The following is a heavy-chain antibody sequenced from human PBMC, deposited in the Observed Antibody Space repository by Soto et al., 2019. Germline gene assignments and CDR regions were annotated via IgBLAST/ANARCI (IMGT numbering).Heavy chain of an antibody. CDR2: IIPIFGTA. Sequence: QVQLVQSGAEVKKPGSSVKVSCKASGGTFSSYAISWVRQAPGQGLEWMGGIIPIFGTANYAQKFQGRVTITADESTSTAYMELSSLRSEDTAVYYCASCGSGSRYYYYYGMDVWGQGTTVTVSS. D-gene: IGHD3-10*01. V-gene: IGHV1-69*01. CDR3: ASCGSGSRYYYYYGMDV. CDR1: GGTFSSYA. J-gene: IGHJ6*02.